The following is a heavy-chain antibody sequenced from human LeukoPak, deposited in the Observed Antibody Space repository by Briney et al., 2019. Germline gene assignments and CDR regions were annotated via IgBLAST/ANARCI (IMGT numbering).Heavy chain of an antibody. D-gene: IGHD1-7*01. V-gene: IGHV3-23*01. CDR1: GLTFSSYA. Sequence: PGGSLRLSCAASGLTFSSYAMMWLRQAPGKGLEWVSAIIGNGGWALYADSVKGRFTISRDSAKNSLYLQMNSLRAEDMALYYCAKAISRGLELPYYWGQGTLVTVSS. J-gene: IGHJ4*02. CDR2: IIGNGGWA. CDR3: AKAISRGLELPYY.